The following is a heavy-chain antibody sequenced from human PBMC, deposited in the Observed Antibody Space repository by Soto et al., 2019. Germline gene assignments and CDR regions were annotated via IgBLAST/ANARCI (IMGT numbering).Heavy chain of an antibody. CDR3: TTVTYYDFWSPRV. V-gene: IGHV3-15*01. CDR1: GFTFSNAW. CDR2: IKSKTDGGTT. Sequence: EVQLVESGGGLVKPGGSLRLSCAASGFTFSNAWMSWVRQAPGKGLEWVGRIKSKTDGGTTDYAAPVKGRFTISRDDSTNTLYLQMNSLKTEDTAVYYCTTVTYYDFWSPRVWGKGTTVTVSS. J-gene: IGHJ6*04. D-gene: IGHD3-3*01.